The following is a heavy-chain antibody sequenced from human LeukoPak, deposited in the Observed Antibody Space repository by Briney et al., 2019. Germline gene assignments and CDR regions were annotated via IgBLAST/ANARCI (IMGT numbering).Heavy chain of an antibody. D-gene: IGHD3-10*01. CDR1: GFSLSTNGMC. CDR3: ARISDYGSRSAPYYFDY. J-gene: IGHJ4*02. V-gene: IGHV2-70*11. CDR2: IDLDDGK. Sequence: SGPTLVNPTQTLTLTCTFSGFSLSTNGMCVSWIRQPPGKALEWLARIDLDDGKYYRSSLRTRITISKDTSKNQVVLTMTNMDPVDTATYYCARISDYGSRSAPYYFDYWGQGTLVTVSS.